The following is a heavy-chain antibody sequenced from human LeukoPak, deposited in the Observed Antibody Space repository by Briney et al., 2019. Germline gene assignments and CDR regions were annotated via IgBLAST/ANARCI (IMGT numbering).Heavy chain of an antibody. CDR2: IKAQANGGTT. Sequence: GGSLRLSCAASGFTFSSAWMSWVRQAPGKGLEWVGRIKAQANGGTTDYTAPVKGRFTILRDDSKNTLYLQMNSLETEDTAVYYCTTWWLIGVAEKWKLGFDYWGQGTLVTVSS. J-gene: IGHJ4*02. CDR3: TTWWLIGVAEKWKLGFDY. D-gene: IGHD6-19*01. CDR1: GFTFSSAW. V-gene: IGHV3-15*01.